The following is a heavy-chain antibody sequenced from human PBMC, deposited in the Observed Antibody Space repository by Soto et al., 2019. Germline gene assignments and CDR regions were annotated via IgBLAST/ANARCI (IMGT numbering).Heavy chain of an antibody. V-gene: IGHV1-2*02. CDR1: GYSFTGYY. D-gene: IGHD2-8*02. Sequence: HEHLVQSGAEVKRPGASLKVSCKASGYSFTGYYIHWVRQAPGQGLEWMGWFNPDSGATNYAQNFQGRVPLTSDTSISTASMDLTSLTSDDTAVYYCARGDYGTGGYPFPYFDYWGQGTLVIVSS. J-gene: IGHJ4*02. CDR2: FNPDSGAT. CDR3: ARGDYGTGGYPFPYFDY.